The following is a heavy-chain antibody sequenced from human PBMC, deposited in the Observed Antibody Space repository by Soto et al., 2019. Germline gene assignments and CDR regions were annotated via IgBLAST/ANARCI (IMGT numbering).Heavy chain of an antibody. Sequence: QVQLVQSGAEVKKPGSSVKVSCKASGGTFSSYAISWVRQAPGQGLEWMGGIIPIFGTANYAQKFQGRVNNTEDESPSPGYMEPSSLRSEETAVYYCARAPGDKAAIRSVAPWGQGTLVTVSS. CDR1: GGTFSSYA. CDR2: IIPIFGTA. D-gene: IGHD2-2*01. J-gene: IGHJ5*02. CDR3: ARAPGDKAAIRSVAP. V-gene: IGHV1-69*01.